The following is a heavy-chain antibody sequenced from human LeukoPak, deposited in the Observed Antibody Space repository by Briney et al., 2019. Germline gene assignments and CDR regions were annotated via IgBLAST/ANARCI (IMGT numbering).Heavy chain of an antibody. D-gene: IGHD1-26*01. CDR2: INAGNGNT. Sequence: ASVTVSCKASGYTFTSYAMHWVRQAPGQRLEWMGWINAGNGNTKYSQKFQGRVTITRDTSASTAYMELSRLRSEDTPVYYFSRGAPVGATSIFDYWAQGTLVRVSS. V-gene: IGHV1-3*01. J-gene: IGHJ4*02. CDR3: SRGAPVGATSIFDY. CDR1: GYTFTSYA.